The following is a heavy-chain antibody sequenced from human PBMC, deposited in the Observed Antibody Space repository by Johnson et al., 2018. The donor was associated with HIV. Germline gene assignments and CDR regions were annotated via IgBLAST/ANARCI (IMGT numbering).Heavy chain of an antibody. CDR1: GFTFSSYD. CDR2: IGTAGDT. J-gene: IGHJ3*02. Sequence: VQLVESGGGLVQPGGSLRLSCAASGFTFSSYDMHWVRQATGKGLEWVSAIGTAGDTYYPGYVKGRFTISSENAKNSVYLQMNSLRAGDTAVYYCAGGITMIEVAPLPFGDEAFDIWGQGTMVTVSS. CDR3: AGGITMIEVAPLPFGDEAFDI. D-gene: IGHD3-22*01. V-gene: IGHV3-13*01.